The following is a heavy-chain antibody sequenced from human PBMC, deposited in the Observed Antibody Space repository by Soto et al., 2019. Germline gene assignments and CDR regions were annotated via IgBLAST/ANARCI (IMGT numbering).Heavy chain of an antibody. V-gene: IGHV3-33*01. CDR1: GFTFSSYG. Sequence: GGSLRLSCAASGFTFSSYGMHWVRQAPGKGLEWVAVIWYDGSNKYYADSVKGRFTISRDNSKNTLYLQMNSLRAEDTAVYYCARDEGITGTKFDPWGQGTLVTVSS. CDR3: ARDEGITGTKFDP. CDR2: IWYDGSNK. D-gene: IGHD1-20*01. J-gene: IGHJ5*02.